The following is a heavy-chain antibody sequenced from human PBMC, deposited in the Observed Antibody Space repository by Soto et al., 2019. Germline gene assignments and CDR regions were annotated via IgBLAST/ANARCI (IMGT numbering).Heavy chain of an antibody. J-gene: IGHJ4*02. D-gene: IGHD6-13*01. Sequence: QVQLVQSGAEVKKPGTSVKLSCKASGSTFINYYIHWVRQAPGQGLEWMGIFNPTRGSTNYAQKFQGRVTLTMDTSTRTVYMELSSLRFDDTAVYYCARDVAAGDYWGQGTLVTVSS. CDR2: FNPTRGST. CDR1: GSTFINYY. V-gene: IGHV1-46*01. CDR3: ARDVAAGDY.